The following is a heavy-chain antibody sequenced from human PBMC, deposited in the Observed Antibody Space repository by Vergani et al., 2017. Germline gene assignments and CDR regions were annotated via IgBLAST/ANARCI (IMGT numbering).Heavy chain of an antibody. D-gene: IGHD2-21*01. CDR2: IHNRGKT. J-gene: IGHJ2*01. CDR1: GYSLGSGFY. Sequence: QVRLEESGPGLVKPSETLSLTCSVSGYSLGSGFYWACIRPSPGEGLQWLTGIHNRGKTYHNPSLKSRVSVSLDTSKNRFSLNLTSVTATDTAVYYCARSQGDYWYFDLWGPGSLVTVSS. CDR3: ARSQGDYWYFDL. V-gene: IGHV4-38-2*01.